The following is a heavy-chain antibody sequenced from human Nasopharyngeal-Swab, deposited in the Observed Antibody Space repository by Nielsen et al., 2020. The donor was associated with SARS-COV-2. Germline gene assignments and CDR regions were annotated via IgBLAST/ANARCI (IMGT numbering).Heavy chain of an antibody. J-gene: IGHJ4*02. CDR1: GFSVSTYW. V-gene: IGHV3-7*01. D-gene: IGHD3-10*01. Sequence: GESLKISCAASGFSVSTYWMTWVRQDPGRGLEWIANIKEDGSETYYLDSVKGRFTISRDNAKNSLYLQMNSLRGEDAAVYYCARESGVGELLGVSFDYWGQGTLVTVSS. CDR3: ARESGVGELLGVSFDY. CDR2: IKEDGSET.